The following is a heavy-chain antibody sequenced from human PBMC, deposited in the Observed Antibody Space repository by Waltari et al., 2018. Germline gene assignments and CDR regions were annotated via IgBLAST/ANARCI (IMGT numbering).Heavy chain of an antibody. CDR3: ARGVGSPHYFYGMDV. Sequence: QVQLQQWGAGLLKPSETLSLPCAVYGGSFTAYLWSWIRQSPGKGLEWVGEINHSGSTNYNPALRSGVTISVDASKNQFSLKLSSMTAADTAVYYCARGVGSPHYFYGMDVWGQGTTVTVSS. CDR2: INHSGST. V-gene: IGHV4-34*01. D-gene: IGHD1-26*01. J-gene: IGHJ6*02. CDR1: GGSFTAYL.